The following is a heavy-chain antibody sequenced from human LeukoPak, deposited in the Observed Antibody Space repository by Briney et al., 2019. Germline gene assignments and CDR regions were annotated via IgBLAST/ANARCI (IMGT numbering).Heavy chain of an antibody. CDR1: GGSISSSSYY. CDR3: ARNTGIAVAGVYYFDY. CDR2: IYYSGST. Sequence: SETLSLTCTVSGGSISSSSYYWGWIRQPPGKGLEWIGSIYYSGSTYYNPSLKSRVTISVDTSKNQFSLKLSSVTAADTAVYYCARNTGIAVAGVYYFDYWGQGTLVTVSS. D-gene: IGHD6-19*01. J-gene: IGHJ4*02. V-gene: IGHV4-39*01.